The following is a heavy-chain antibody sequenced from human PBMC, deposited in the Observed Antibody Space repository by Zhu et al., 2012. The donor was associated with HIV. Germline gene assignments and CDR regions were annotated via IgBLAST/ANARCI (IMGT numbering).Heavy chain of an antibody. Sequence: QVQLQESGPGLVKPSETLSLTCDVSGYSISSGYFWGWIRQPQEKGLEWIGAIHHGGTTSYNPSLKSRVAISVDTSRNQFSLRLSSVTAADTAVYYCARHSLSTYGVWGQGTLVTVSS. J-gene: IGHJ4*02. CDR3: ARHSLSTYGV. D-gene: IGHD4-17*01. CDR1: GYSISSGYF. V-gene: IGHV4-38-2*01. CDR2: IHHGGTT.